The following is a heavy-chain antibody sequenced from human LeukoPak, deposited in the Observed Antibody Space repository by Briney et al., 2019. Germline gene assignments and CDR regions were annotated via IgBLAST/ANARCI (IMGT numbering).Heavy chain of an antibody. J-gene: IGHJ3*02. CDR1: GFTSSSYA. Sequence: SGGSLRLSCAASGFTSSSYAMSWVRQAPGKGLEWVSAISGSGGSTYYADSVKGRFTISRDNSKNTLYLQMNSLRAEDTAVYYCAKDLGVVGATSGAFDIWGQGTMVTVSS. V-gene: IGHV3-23*01. CDR3: AKDLGVVGATSGAFDI. CDR2: ISGSGGST. D-gene: IGHD1-26*01.